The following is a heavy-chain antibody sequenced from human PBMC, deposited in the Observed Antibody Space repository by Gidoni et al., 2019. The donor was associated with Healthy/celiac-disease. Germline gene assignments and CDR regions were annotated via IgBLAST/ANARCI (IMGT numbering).Heavy chain of an antibody. CDR2: IKQDGSEK. D-gene: IGHD3-10*01. CDR1: GFTFSSSW. Sequence: EVQLVESGGGLVQPGGSLRLSCAASGFTFSSSWMSWVRQAPGKGLEWVANIKQDGSEKYYVDSVKGRFTISRDNAKNSLYLQMNSLRAEDTAVYYCARVGLYYYGSGSFYFDYWGQGTLVTVSS. J-gene: IGHJ4*02. V-gene: IGHV3-7*01. CDR3: ARVGLYYYGSGSFYFDY.